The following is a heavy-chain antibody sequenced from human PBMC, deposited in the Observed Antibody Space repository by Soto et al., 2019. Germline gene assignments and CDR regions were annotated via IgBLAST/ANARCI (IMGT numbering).Heavy chain of an antibody. CDR2: ITNTGGDT. CDR1: GFTFSSYE. CDR3: ARALGESYPGSRVFDS. J-gene: IGHJ4*02. Sequence: PGGSLRLSCAASGFTFSSYEMSWVRQAPGKGLEWVSVITNTGGDTLYADSVKGRFTISRDNSKNTLYLQMNSLRAEDTAIYYCARALGESYPGSRVFDSWGQGTRVTVSS. V-gene: IGHV3-23*01. D-gene: IGHD3-10*01.